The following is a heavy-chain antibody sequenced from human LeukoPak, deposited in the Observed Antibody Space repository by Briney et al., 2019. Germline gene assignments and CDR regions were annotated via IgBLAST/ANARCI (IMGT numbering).Heavy chain of an antibody. J-gene: IGHJ6*03. CDR3: ARDCVSRDIVVVPAAIGGYYYYMDV. V-gene: IGHV4-39*07. D-gene: IGHD2-2*01. Sequence: SETLSLTCTVSGGPISSSSYYWGWIRQPPGKGLEWIGSIYYSGSTYYNPSLKSRVTISVDTSKNQFSLKLSSVTAADTAVYYCARDCVSRDIVVVPAAIGGYYYYMDVWGKGTTVTVSS. CDR1: GGPISSSSYY. CDR2: IYYSGST.